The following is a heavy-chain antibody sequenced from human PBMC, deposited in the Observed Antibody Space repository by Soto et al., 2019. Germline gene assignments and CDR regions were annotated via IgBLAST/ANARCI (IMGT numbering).Heavy chain of an antibody. CDR1: GGTLSDYA. Sequence: SVKVSCKASGGTLSDYAFSWVRQAPGQGLEWKGWIIPIFGSANYAQKFQGRVTITADESTSTAYMELSSLRSEDTAVYYCARGRGDSSGYYYGFFDYWGQGTLVTVSS. CDR2: IIPIFGSA. CDR3: ARGRGDSSGYYYGFFDY. V-gene: IGHV1-69*13. J-gene: IGHJ4*02. D-gene: IGHD3-22*01.